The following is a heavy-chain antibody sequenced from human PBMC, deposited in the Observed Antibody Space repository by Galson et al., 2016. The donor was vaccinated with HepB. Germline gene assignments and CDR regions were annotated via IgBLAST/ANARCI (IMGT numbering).Heavy chain of an antibody. CDR3: AKNQVEYSGYDAPYYYFGMDV. D-gene: IGHD5-12*01. Sequence: ETLSLTCAVSGASMSSGNWWSWVRQPPGKGLEWIGEIYHSGNTNCNPSLKSRVTISVDNSNNQFSLKLTSVTAADTAVYYCAKNQVEYSGYDAPYYYFGMDVWGQGTTVTVSS. CDR2: IYHSGNT. J-gene: IGHJ6*02. V-gene: IGHV4-4*02. CDR1: GASMSSGNW.